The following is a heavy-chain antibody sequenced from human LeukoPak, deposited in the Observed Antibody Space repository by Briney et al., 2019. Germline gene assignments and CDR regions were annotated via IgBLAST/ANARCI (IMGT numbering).Heavy chain of an antibody. CDR2: IYYSGST. Sequence: SETLSLTCTVSGGSISSYYWSWIRQPPGKGLEWIGYIYYSGSTNYNPSLKSRVTISVDTSKNQFSLKLSSVTAADTAVYYCARGSASSGWYWPQHFDYWGQGTLVTVSS. CDR1: GGSISSYY. V-gene: IGHV4-59*01. J-gene: IGHJ4*02. CDR3: ARGSASSGWYWPQHFDY. D-gene: IGHD6-19*01.